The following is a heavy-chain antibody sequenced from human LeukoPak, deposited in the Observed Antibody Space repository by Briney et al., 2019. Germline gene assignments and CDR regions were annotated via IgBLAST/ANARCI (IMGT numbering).Heavy chain of an antibody. CDR3: AKSDWFAS. V-gene: IGHV3-74*01. CDR1: AFTFRNYW. J-gene: IGHJ5*01. Sequence: GGSLTLSCPTSAFTFRNYWMSWLRQAPGKRLVCAAPIKNDGSSASYTESVKDRPTISRDNARSTLFLQMNSLGVDDTAVYYCAKSDWFASWGRGILVTASS. CDR2: IKNDGSSA.